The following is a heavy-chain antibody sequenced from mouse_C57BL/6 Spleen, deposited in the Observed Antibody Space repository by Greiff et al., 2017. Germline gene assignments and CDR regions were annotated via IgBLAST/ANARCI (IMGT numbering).Heavy chain of an antibody. J-gene: IGHJ3*01. Sequence: VQLQQSGPELVKPGASVKMSCKASGYTFTDYNMHWVKQSHGKSLEWIGYINPNNGGTSYNQKFKGKATLTVNKSSSTAYMELRSLTSEDSAVYYCARGGGYPAWFAYWGQGTLVTVSA. CDR1: GYTFTDYN. CDR3: ARGGGYPAWFAY. CDR2: INPNNGGT. V-gene: IGHV1-22*01. D-gene: IGHD2-2*01.